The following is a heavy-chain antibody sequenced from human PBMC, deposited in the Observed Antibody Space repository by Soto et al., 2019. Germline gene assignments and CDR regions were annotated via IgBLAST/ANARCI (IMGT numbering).Heavy chain of an antibody. CDR1: GGSMSRGGQS. Sequence: PSETLSLTCAVSGGSMSRGGQSWSRIRQPPGKGLEWIGSIYYTGSTYYNPSLKSRVTLSVDRSKNQFSLKLSSVTAADTAVYYCARERWNYDSSGYWYYGMDVWGQGTTVTVS. J-gene: IGHJ6*02. D-gene: IGHD3-22*01. V-gene: IGHV4-30-2*02. CDR3: ARERWNYDSSGYWYYGMDV. CDR2: IYYTGST.